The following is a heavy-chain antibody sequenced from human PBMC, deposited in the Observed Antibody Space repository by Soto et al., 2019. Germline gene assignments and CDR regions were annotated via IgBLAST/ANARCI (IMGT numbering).Heavy chain of an antibody. V-gene: IGHV3-11*06. CDR3: ARSGDNYNVLDY. Sequence: QVQLVESGGGLVKPGGSLRLSCVASGFTFSDYYMSWVRQAPGKGLEWLSYSSNSGTYTKYAGSVKGRFSISRDNAKNSLYLQNNSPRGEDTAIYYCARSGDNYNVLDYWGQGTPVTVSS. CDR2: SSNSGTYT. D-gene: IGHD3-10*02. CDR1: GFTFSDYY. J-gene: IGHJ4*02.